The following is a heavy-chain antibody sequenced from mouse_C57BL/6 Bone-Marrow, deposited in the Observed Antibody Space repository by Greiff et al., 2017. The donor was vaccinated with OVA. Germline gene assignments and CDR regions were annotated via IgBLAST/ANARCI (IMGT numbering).Heavy chain of an antibody. CDR1: GYTFTDYY. Sequence: VQLQQSGPVLVKPGASVKMSCKASGYTFTDYYMNWVKQSHGKSLEWIGVINPYNGGTSYNQKFKGKATLTVDKSSSTAYMELNSLTSEDSAVYYCAPSGGSSYYFDYWGQGTTLTVSS. V-gene: IGHV1-19*01. J-gene: IGHJ2*01. CDR2: INPYNGGT. D-gene: IGHD1-1*01. CDR3: APSGGSSYYFDY.